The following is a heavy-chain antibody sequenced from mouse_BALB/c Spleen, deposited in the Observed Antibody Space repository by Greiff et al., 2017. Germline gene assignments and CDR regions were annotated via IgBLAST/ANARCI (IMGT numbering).Heavy chain of an antibody. Sequence: VQLQESGPQLVRPGASVKISCKASGYSFTSYWMHWVKQRPGQGLEWIGMIDPSDSETRLNQKFKDKATLTVDKSSSTAYMQLSSPTSEDSAVYYCARSGTGYFDYWGQGTTLTVSS. CDR2: IDPSDSET. J-gene: IGHJ2*01. CDR3: ARSGTGYFDY. CDR1: GYSFTSYW. V-gene: IGHV1S126*01. D-gene: IGHD4-1*01.